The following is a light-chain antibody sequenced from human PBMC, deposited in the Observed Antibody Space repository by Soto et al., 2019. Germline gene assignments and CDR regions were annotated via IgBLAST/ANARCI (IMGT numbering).Light chain of an antibody. CDR3: QQRTNWLT. V-gene: IGKV3-11*01. Sequence: EIVLTQSPATLSLSPGERATLSCRASQSVTWYLAWYQQKPGQAPRLLIYDATNRPPGIPARFSGSGSGTDFTLTISSLEPEDFAVYYWQQRTNWLTFGGGTRVEI. J-gene: IGKJ4*01. CDR1: QSVTWY. CDR2: DAT.